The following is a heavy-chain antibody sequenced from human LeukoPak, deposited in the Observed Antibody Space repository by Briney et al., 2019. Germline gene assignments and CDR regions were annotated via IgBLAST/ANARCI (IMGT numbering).Heavy chain of an antibody. CDR1: GGSISSPGYY. CDR3: ASLKLGLVSGHYFDY. V-gene: IGHV4-30-2*01. Sequence: PSETLSLTCTVSGGSISSPGYYWSWIRQPLGKGLEWIGYIYHSGSTYYNPSLKSRVTISIDRSKNHFSLKLNSVTAADTAVYYCASLKLGLVSGHYFDYWGQGTLVTVSS. CDR2: IYHSGST. J-gene: IGHJ4*02. D-gene: IGHD3/OR15-3a*01.